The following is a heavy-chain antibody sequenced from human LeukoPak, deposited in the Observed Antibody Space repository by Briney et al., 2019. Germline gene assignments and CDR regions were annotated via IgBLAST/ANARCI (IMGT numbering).Heavy chain of an antibody. D-gene: IGHD3-10*01. V-gene: IGHV3-23*01. CDR2: ISGSGLNT. CDR3: AKGGGYGSGTYSED. Sequence: GGSLRLSCAASGFIFSTYGMTWFRQAPGRGLEWVSDISGSGLNTYYADSVKGRFTSSRDNSKNMLYLQMNSLRAEDTAVYYCAKGGGYGSGTYSEDWGQGILVTVSS. CDR1: GFIFSTYG. J-gene: IGHJ4*02.